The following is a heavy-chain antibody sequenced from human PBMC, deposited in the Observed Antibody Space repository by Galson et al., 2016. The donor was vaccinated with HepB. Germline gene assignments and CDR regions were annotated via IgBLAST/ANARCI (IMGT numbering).Heavy chain of an antibody. CDR3: ARRGLSGYCVNDPPAAPCTGGFDV. V-gene: IGHV2-5*02. J-gene: IGHJ3*01. CDR2: IYWDDDK. D-gene: IGHD2-8*01. CDR1: GFSLSTGGVG. Sequence: PALVKPTQTLTLTCSFSGFSLSTGGVGVGWIRQPPGKALELIALIYWDDDKRFSSSLKSRVTITKDTSRNQVALTLTNVDPADAATYYCARRGLSGYCVNDPPAAPCTGGFDVWGQGTRVTVSS.